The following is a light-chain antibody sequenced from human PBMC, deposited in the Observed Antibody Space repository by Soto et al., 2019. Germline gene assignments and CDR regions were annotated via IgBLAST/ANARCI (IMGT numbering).Light chain of an antibody. V-gene: IGKV3-20*01. J-gene: IGKJ1*01. CDR2: GAS. Sequence: EIVLTQSPGTLSLSPGERATLSCRASQSLSSGYLAWYQQKPGQAPRLLIYGASTRATGIPARFSGSGSGTEFTLTISSLQSEDFAVYYCQQYSSLWTFGQGTKVDIK. CDR3: QQYSSLWT. CDR1: QSLSSGY.